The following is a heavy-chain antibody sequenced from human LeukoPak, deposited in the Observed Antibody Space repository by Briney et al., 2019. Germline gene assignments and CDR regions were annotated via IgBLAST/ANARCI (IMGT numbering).Heavy chain of an antibody. D-gene: IGHD6-13*01. J-gene: IGHJ1*01. V-gene: IGHV1-8*01. Sequence: ASVKVSCKASGYTFTSYDINWVRQATGQGLEWMGWMNPNSGNTGYAQKFQGRVTMTRNTSISTAYMELSSLRSEDTAVYYCARGAAAAATQYFQHWGQGTLVTVSS. CDR2: MNPNSGNT. CDR3: ARGAAAAATQYFQH. CDR1: GYTFTSYD.